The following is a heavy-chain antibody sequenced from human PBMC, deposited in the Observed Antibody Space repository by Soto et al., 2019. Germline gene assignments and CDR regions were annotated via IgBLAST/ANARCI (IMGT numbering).Heavy chain of an antibody. Sequence: ASETLSLTCTVSGGSINSYYWCWIRQPAGKGLEWIGRFYPSGKTNYNPSLKSRLTMSADMSRNQFSLNLTSVTAADTAVYYCARCGLDYGMDVWGQGTTVTVSS. V-gene: IGHV4-4*07. J-gene: IGHJ6*02. CDR2: FYPSGKT. CDR3: ARCGLDYGMDV. D-gene: IGHD3-16*01. CDR1: GGSINSYY.